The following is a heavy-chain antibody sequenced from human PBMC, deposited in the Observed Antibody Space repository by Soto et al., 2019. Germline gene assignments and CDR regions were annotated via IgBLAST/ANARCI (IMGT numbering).Heavy chain of an antibody. CDR1: GDSFNDYY. J-gene: IGHJ6*03. Sequence: QVQLVQSGAEVRKPGASVTVSCRSSGDSFNDYYIHWVRQAPGQGLEWMGWINPNSGVTKYAQKFQGWVSMTRDTSSRTVYMHLSRLRSDDTAVYYCARESGGATATLDYYYFYMDVWGTGTTVTVSS. CDR3: ARESGGATATLDYYYFYMDV. D-gene: IGHD5-12*01. CDR2: INPNSGVT. V-gene: IGHV1-2*04.